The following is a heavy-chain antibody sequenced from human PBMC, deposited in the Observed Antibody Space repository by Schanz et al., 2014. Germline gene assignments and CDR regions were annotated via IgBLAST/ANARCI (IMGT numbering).Heavy chain of an antibody. CDR2: INGYNGHT. Sequence: VQLEQSGAEVKKPGASVKVSCTASGYTFTSYDINWVRQAPGQGLEWMGWINGYNGHTLYAQKFQGRVTMTTDTSTSTSYMELTSLRFDDTAVYYCARDFSAYVGNYFDYWGQGTLDTVSS. CDR1: GYTFTSYD. CDR3: ARDFSAYVGNYFDY. J-gene: IGHJ4*02. V-gene: IGHV1-18*01. D-gene: IGHD5-12*01.